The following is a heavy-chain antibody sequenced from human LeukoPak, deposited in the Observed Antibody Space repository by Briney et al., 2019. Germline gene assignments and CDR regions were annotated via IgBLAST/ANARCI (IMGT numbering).Heavy chain of an antibody. CDR1: GFTFSRYW. Sequence: GGSLRLSCAASGFTFSRYWMLWVRQAPGKGLVWVSRIGDDGSTTAYADSVKGRFTISRDNAKNTLYLQMNSLRADDTAVYYSARASLGNSFHHWGQATLVTVSS. J-gene: IGHJ1*01. V-gene: IGHV3-74*01. CDR2: IGDDGSTT. D-gene: IGHD4-23*01. CDR3: ARASLGNSFHH.